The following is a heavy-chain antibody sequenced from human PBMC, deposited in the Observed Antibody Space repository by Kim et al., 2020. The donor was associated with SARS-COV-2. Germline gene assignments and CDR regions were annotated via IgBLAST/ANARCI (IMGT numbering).Heavy chain of an antibody. V-gene: IGHV3-74*01. CDR3: ARGSGNFGDFDY. Sequence: YAESAKGRFNISRDTAKNTMYLQIDSLRAEDTAVYYCARGSGNFGDFDYWGQGTLVTVSS. D-gene: IGHD3-10*01. J-gene: IGHJ4*02.